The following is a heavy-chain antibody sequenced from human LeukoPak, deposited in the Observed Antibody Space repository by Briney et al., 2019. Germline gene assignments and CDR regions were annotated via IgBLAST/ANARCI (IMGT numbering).Heavy chain of an antibody. D-gene: IGHD1-20*01. Sequence: ASVKVSCKASGYTFTSYDINWVRQATGQGLEWMGWMNPNSGNTGYAQKFQGRVTITRNTSISTAYMELSSLRSEDTAVYYCATPNRGITGTPRAFDIWGQGTMVTVSS. CDR3: ATPNRGITGTPRAFDI. CDR2: MNPNSGNT. CDR1: GYTFTSYD. J-gene: IGHJ3*02. V-gene: IGHV1-8*03.